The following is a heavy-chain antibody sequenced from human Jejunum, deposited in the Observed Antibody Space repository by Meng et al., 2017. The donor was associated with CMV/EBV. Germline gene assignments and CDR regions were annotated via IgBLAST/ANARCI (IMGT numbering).Heavy chain of an antibody. Sequence: SGFSLSDSRVYWVRHAPGKGLEWVSYIRRDSSAIYYADSVKGPFTISRDNAKNSLYLQMNSLRAEDTAVYYCANLFGSSWESDYWGQGTLVTVSS. CDR2: IRRDSSAI. D-gene: IGHD6-13*01. CDR3: ANLFGSSWESDY. J-gene: IGHJ4*02. V-gene: IGHV3-48*04. CDR1: GFSLSDSR.